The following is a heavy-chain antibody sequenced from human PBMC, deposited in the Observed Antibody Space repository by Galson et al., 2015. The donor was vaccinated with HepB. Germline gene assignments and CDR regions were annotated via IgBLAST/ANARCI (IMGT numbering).Heavy chain of an antibody. J-gene: IGHJ6*02. V-gene: IGHV6-1*01. Sequence: CAISGDSVSRDTVGWNWIRQSPSRGLEWLGRTYYRSKWYSDYAISVKSRIIINADSSTNQFFLQLNSVTPEDTAVYYCTRVAHLGRGMNAWGQGTTVTV. CDR1: GDSVSRDTVG. D-gene: IGHD3-10*01. CDR3: TRVAHLGRGMNA. CDR2: TYYRSKWYS.